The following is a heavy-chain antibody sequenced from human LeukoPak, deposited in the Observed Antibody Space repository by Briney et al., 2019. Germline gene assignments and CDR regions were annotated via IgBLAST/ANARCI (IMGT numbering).Heavy chain of an antibody. V-gene: IGHV1-46*01. CDR3: ARIPVADTSFDY. CDR2: INPSGGST. D-gene: IGHD6-19*01. CDR1: GYTFTSYY. Sequence: GASVKVSRKASGYTFTSYYMHWVRQAPGQGLEWMGIINPSGGSTSYAQKFQGRVTMTRDTSTSTVYMELSSLRSEDTAVYYCARIPVADTSFDYWGQGTLVTVSS. J-gene: IGHJ4*02.